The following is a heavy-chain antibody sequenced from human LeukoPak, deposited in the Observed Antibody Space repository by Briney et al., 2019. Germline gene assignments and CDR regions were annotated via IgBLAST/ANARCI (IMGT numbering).Heavy chain of an antibody. V-gene: IGHV3-30*02. D-gene: IGHD3-10*01. J-gene: IGHJ6*02. Sequence: GGSLRLSCAASGFTFSDYSVSWVRQTPGKGLEWVAFIRYDGSNKYYADSVKGRFTISRDNSKNTLYLQMNSLRAEDTAVYYCAKSTMVRGVISYAGYYGMDVWGQGTTVTVSS. CDR2: IRYDGSNK. CDR1: GFTFSDYS. CDR3: AKSTMVRGVISYAGYYGMDV.